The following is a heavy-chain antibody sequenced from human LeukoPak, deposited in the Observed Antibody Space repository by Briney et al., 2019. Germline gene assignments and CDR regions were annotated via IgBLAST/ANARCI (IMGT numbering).Heavy chain of an antibody. Sequence: GGSLRISSAAPGFTFSDYYMSWSRQAPGKGLKWDSYISSSGSTIYYADSVKGRFTISRDNAKSSLYLQMNSLRAEDTAVYYCARVAMPYYYYYYMDVWGKGTTVTVSS. CDR1: GFTFSDYY. V-gene: IGHV3-11*04. D-gene: IGHD2-2*01. CDR2: ISSSGSTI. J-gene: IGHJ6*03. CDR3: ARVAMPYYYYYYMDV.